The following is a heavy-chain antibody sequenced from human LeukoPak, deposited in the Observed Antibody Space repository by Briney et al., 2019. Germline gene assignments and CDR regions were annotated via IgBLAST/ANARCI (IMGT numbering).Heavy chain of an antibody. J-gene: IGHJ4*02. CDR3: ARAKGSGSYYGY. CDR2: ISGDGGST. D-gene: IGHD3-10*01. CDR1: GFTFDDYA. Sequence: GGSLRLSCAASGFTFDDYAMHWVRQAPGKGLEWVSLISGDGGSTYYADSVKGRFTISRDNSKNTLYLQMNSLRAEDTAVYYCARAKGSGSYYGYWGQGTLVTVSS. V-gene: IGHV3-43*02.